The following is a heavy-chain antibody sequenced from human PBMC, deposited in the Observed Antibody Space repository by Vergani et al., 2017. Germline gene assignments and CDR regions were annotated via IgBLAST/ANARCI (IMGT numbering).Heavy chain of an antibody. J-gene: IGHJ5*02. D-gene: IGHD1-14*01. CDR3: ARDTGNGVDP. CDR2: IYYSGST. CDR1: GGSISSYY. V-gene: IGHV4-59*01. Sequence: QVQLQESGPGLVKPSETLSLTCTVSGGSISSYYWSWIREPPGKGLEWIGYIYYSGSTNYNPHLKSRVTISVEKSKNQFSLKLSSVTAADQAVYYCARDTGNGVDPWGQGTLVTVSS.